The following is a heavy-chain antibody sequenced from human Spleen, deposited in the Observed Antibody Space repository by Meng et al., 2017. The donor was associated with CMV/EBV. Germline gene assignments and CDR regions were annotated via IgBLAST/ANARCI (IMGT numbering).Heavy chain of an antibody. V-gene: IGHV3-33*06. CDR2: IWYDGSNK. D-gene: IGHD6-13*01. CDR3: AKDQVVPLYFDY. J-gene: IGHJ4*02. CDR1: GFTFSSYG. Sequence: GESLKISCAASGFTFSSYGMHWVRQAPGKGLEWVAVIWYDGSNKYYADSVKGRFTISRDNSKNTLYLQMNSLRAEDTAVYYCAKDQVVPLYFDYWGQGTLVTVSS.